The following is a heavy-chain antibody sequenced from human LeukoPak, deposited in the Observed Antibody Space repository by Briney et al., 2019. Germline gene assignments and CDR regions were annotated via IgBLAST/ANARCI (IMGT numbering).Heavy chain of an antibody. J-gene: IGHJ4*02. CDR1: GYSFTNYW. CDR2: ISPDGSDT. Sequence: GESLKISCKGSGYSFTNYWIGWVRQMPGKGLEWMGIISPDGSDTRYSPSFQGQVTISADKSITTACLQWSSLKASDTAMYYCARLTSSWSFDYWGQGTLVTVSS. CDR3: ARLTSSWSFDY. V-gene: IGHV5-51*01. D-gene: IGHD6-13*01.